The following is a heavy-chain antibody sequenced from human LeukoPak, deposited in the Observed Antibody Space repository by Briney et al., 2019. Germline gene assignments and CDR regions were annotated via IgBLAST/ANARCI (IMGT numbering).Heavy chain of an antibody. CDR1: GFTFSSYA. CDR2: ISYDGSNK. V-gene: IGHV3-30-3*01. Sequence: PGGSLRLSCAASGFTFSSYAMHWVRQAPGKGLEWVAVISYDGSNKYYVDSVKGRFTISRDNSKNTLYLQMNSLRAEDTAVYYCARDRYYYDSSGSINFDYWGQGTLVTVSS. D-gene: IGHD3-22*01. CDR3: ARDRYYYDSSGSINFDY. J-gene: IGHJ4*02.